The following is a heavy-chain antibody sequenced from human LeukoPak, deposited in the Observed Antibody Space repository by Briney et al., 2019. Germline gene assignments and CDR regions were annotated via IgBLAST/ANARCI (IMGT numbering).Heavy chain of an antibody. CDR1: GGSISSYY. Sequence: SETLSLTCTVSGGSISSYYWSWIRQPPGKGLEWIGYIYYSGSTNYNPSLKSRVTISVDTSKNQFSLKLSSVTAADTAVYYCARALEQQLVPNFDYWGQGTLVTVSS. D-gene: IGHD6-13*01. J-gene: IGHJ4*02. V-gene: IGHV4-59*12. CDR3: ARALEQQLVPNFDY. CDR2: IYYSGST.